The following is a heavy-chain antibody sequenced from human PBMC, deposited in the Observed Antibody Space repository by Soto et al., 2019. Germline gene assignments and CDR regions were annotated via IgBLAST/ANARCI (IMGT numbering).Heavy chain of an antibody. V-gene: IGHV1-2*04. CDR3: ARGDSTDCSNGVCSFFYNHDMDV. D-gene: IGHD2-8*01. CDR1: GYSFTDYH. Sequence: ASVKVSCKASGYSFTDYHIHWVRQAPGQGLEWLGRINPKSGGTSTAQKFQGWVTMTTDTSISTASMELTRLTSDETAIYYCARGDSTDCSNGVCSFFYNHDMDVWGEGTPVTVSS. CDR2: INPKSGGT. J-gene: IGHJ6*04.